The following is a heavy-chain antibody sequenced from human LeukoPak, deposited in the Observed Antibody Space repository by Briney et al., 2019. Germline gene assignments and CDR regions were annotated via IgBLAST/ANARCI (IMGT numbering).Heavy chain of an antibody. CDR1: GFTVSSSY. CDR2: IYGGGNT. D-gene: IGHD6-19*01. V-gene: IGHV3-53*01. J-gene: IGHJ4*02. CDR3: AREQVAGPFDY. Sequence: GGSLRLSCAASGFTVSSSYMNWVRQAPGRGLEWVSFIYGGGNTYYADSVKGRFTISRDNSKNTLYLQMNSLRAEDTAVYYCAREQVAGPFDYWGQGTLVTVSS.